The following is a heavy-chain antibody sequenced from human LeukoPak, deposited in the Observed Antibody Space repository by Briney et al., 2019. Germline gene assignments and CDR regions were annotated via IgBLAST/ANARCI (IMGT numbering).Heavy chain of an antibody. D-gene: IGHD5-18*01. CDR1: GFTFSNYG. V-gene: IGHV3-33*01. Sequence: GGSLRLSCAASGFTFSNYGMHWVRQAPGKGLEWVALIRYDGSKKDYADSVKGRFTISRDNSKNTLHLQMNSLRAEGTAVYYCARTGDTERFDYWGQGTLVTVSS. CDR2: IRYDGSKK. J-gene: IGHJ4*02. CDR3: ARTGDTERFDY.